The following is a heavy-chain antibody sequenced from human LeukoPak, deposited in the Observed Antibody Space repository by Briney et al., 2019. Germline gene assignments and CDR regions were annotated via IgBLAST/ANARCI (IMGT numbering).Heavy chain of an antibody. Sequence: TTSETLSLTCTVSGGSISSGSYYWSWIRQPAGKGLEWIGRIYTSGSTNYNPSLKSRVTISVDTTKNQFSLKLSSVTAADTAVYYCARGLEGYYGLVYGMDVWGQGTTVTVPS. J-gene: IGHJ6*02. CDR2: IYTSGST. CDR1: GGSISSGSYY. V-gene: IGHV4-61*02. CDR3: ARGLEGYYGLVYGMDV. D-gene: IGHD3-10*01.